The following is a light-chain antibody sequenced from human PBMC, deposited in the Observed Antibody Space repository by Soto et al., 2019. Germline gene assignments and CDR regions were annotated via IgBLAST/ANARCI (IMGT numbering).Light chain of an antibody. J-gene: IGKJ1*01. Sequence: EIVMTQSPATLSVSPGERATLSCRASQSVGSNLVGYQQKPGQAPRLLIYGASTRATGIPARFSGSGSGTEFTLTISSLQSEDFAIYFCQQYNNWPPDRTFGQGTKVEIK. V-gene: IGKV3-15*01. CDR1: QSVGSN. CDR2: GAS. CDR3: QQYNNWPPDRT.